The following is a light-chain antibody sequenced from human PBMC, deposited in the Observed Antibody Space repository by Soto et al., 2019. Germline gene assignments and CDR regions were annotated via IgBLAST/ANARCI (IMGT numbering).Light chain of an antibody. Sequence: EIVLTSPPATLSLSPGERAALSCRASQSGSSYLACYQHKPGHAPRLLIYDASMRATGIPARFSGRGSGTDFALNISSLEPEDCAVYFCQQRSNWPSTFGGGTKVQI. J-gene: IGKJ4*01. CDR3: QQRSNWPST. V-gene: IGKV3-11*01. CDR2: DAS. CDR1: QSGSSY.